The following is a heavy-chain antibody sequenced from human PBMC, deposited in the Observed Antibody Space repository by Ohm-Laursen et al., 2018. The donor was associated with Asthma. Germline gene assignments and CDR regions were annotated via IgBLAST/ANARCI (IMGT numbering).Heavy chain of an antibody. Sequence: SLRLSCTASGFTFSSYGMHWVRQAPGKGLEWEGVISYDGSNKYYADSVKGRFTISRDNSKNTLYLQMNSLRAEDTAIYYCVRDTRFAFHFWGQGTMVTVSS. CDR1: GFTFSSYG. CDR3: VRDTRFAFHF. V-gene: IGHV3-30*03. J-gene: IGHJ3*01. CDR2: ISYDGSNK.